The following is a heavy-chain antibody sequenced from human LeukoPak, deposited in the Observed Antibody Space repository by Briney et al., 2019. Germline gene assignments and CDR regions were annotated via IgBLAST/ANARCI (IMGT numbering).Heavy chain of an antibody. J-gene: IGHJ6*02. CDR3: ARETGYSSSWRPLYYYGMDV. V-gene: IGHV4-61*08. CDR2: IYYSGST. Sequence: SETLSLTCTVSGGPISSGGYYWSWIRQPPGKGLEWIGYIYYSGSTNYNPSLKSRVTISVDTSKNQFSLKLSSVTAADTALYYCARETGYSSSWRPLYYYGMDVWGQGTTVTVSS. D-gene: IGHD6-13*01. CDR1: GGPISSGGYY.